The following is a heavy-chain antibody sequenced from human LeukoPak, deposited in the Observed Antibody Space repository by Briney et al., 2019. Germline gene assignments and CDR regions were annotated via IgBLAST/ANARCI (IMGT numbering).Heavy chain of an antibody. J-gene: IGHJ4*02. CDR2: IIPIFGTA. CDR1: RGTFSSHA. V-gene: IGHV1-69*05. CDR3: AREVDVGPYCGGDCYSDY. Sequence: SVKVSCKASRGTFSSHAISWVRQAPGQGLEWMGRIIPIFGTANYVQKFQGRVTITTDESTSTAYMELSSLRSEDTAVYYCAREVDVGPYCGGDCYSDYWGQGTLVTVSS. D-gene: IGHD2-21*02.